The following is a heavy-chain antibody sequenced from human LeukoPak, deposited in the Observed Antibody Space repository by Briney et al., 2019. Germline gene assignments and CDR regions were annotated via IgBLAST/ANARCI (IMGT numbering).Heavy chain of an antibody. Sequence: AGGSLRLSCAASGFTFSSYWMHWVRQGPGKGLVWVARINTDGRSASYAESVKGRFTVSRDNSRNTLPLQMNSLRADDTAVFYCAKELREGRFTAMVQIDYWGQGTLVTVSS. J-gene: IGHJ4*02. CDR3: AKELREGRFTAMVQIDY. CDR1: GFTFSSYW. D-gene: IGHD5-18*01. V-gene: IGHV3-74*01. CDR2: INTDGRSA.